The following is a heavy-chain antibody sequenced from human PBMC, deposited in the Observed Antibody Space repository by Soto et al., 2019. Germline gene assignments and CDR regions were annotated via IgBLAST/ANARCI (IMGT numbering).Heavy chain of an antibody. CDR1: GYTFTSYG. J-gene: IGHJ3*02. CDR3: ARPYDYIWGSYPNGAFDI. V-gene: IGHV1-18*01. D-gene: IGHD3-16*02. CDR2: ISAYNGNT. Sequence: ASVKVSCKASGYTFTSYGISWVRQAPGQGLEWMGWISAYNGNTNYAQKLQGRVTMTTDTSTSTAYMELRSLRSDDTAVYYCARPYDYIWGSYPNGAFDIWGQGTTVTVSS.